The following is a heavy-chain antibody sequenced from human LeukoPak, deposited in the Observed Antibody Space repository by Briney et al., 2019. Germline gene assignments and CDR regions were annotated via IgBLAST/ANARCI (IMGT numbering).Heavy chain of an antibody. CDR2: IYYSGST. V-gene: IGHV4-59*01. CDR3: ARELRIRNWYFDL. D-gene: IGHD3-3*02. Sequence: NLSETLSLTCTVSGGSISSYYWSWIRQPPGKGLEWIGYIYYSGSTNYNPSLKSRVTISVDTSKNQFSLKLSSVTAADTAVYYCARELRIRNWYFDLWGRGTLVTVSS. CDR1: GGSISSYY. J-gene: IGHJ2*01.